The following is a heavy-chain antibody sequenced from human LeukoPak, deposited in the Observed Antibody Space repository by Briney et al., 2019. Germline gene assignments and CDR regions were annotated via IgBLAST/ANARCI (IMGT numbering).Heavy chain of an antibody. V-gene: IGHV3-21*04. CDR2: ISGSSTDT. Sequence: GGSLRLSCAASGLTFSSSNMHWVRQAPGKGLEWVSFISGSSTDTQYADSVKGRFTISRDIGRKALYLQMNSLRTEDTALYYCAKDLLTYYDFWSGSHDAFDIWGQGTMVTVSS. D-gene: IGHD3-3*01. J-gene: IGHJ3*02. CDR3: AKDLLTYYDFWSGSHDAFDI. CDR1: GLTFSSSN.